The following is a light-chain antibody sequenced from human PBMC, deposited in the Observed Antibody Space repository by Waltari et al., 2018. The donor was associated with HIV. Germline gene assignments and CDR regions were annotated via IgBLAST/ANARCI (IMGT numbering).Light chain of an antibody. J-gene: IGLJ3*02. CDR2: SNN. Sequence: QSVLTQPPSASGTPGQRVTISCSGRSSNTGSNTVNWYQQFPGTAPKLLIYSNNPRPSWAPDRCSGSKSGTSASLAISGLQSEDEADYYCAVWDDSLNGWVFGGGTKLTVL. CDR1: SSNTGSNT. V-gene: IGLV1-44*01. CDR3: AVWDDSLNGWV.